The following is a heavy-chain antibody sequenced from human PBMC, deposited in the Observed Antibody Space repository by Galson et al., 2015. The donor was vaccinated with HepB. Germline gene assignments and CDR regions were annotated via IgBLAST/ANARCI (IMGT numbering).Heavy chain of an antibody. D-gene: IGHD2-15*01. CDR2: IYWDDDK. CDR3: ASVGHYYYMDV. CDR1: GFSLSTSGVG. J-gene: IGHJ6*03. V-gene: IGHV2-5*02. Sequence: PALVKPTQTLTLTCTFSGFSLSTSGVGVGWIRQPPGKALEWLALIYWDDDKRYSPSLKSRLTITKDTSKNQVVLTMTNMDPVDTATYYCASVGHYYYMDVWGKGTTVTVSS.